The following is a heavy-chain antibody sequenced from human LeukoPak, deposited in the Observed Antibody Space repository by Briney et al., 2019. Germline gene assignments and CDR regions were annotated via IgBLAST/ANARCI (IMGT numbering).Heavy chain of an antibody. V-gene: IGHV3-7*01. CDR2: IKQNGSEK. Sequence: GGSLRLSCAASGFTFSSSWMTWVRQAPGKGLEWVANIKQNGSEKYYVDSVKGRFTISRDNAKNSLYLQMNSLRAEDTAVYYCARGLRWFDPWGQGTLVTVSS. CDR3: ARGLRWFDP. CDR1: GFTFSSSW. J-gene: IGHJ5*02.